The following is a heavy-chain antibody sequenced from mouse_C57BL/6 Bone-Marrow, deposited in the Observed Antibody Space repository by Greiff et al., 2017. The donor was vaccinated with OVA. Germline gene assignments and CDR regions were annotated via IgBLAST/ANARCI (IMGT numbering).Heavy chain of an antibody. J-gene: IGHJ1*03. CDR2: IRSKSNNYAT. CDR3: VRRDGDYWYFDV. D-gene: IGHD2-13*01. V-gene: IGHV10-1*01. Sequence: EVQLVESGGGLVQPKGSLKLLCAASGFSFNTYAMNWVRQAPGKGLEWVARIRSKSNNYATYYADSVKDRFTISRDDSESMLYLQMNNLKTEDTAMYYCVRRDGDYWYFDVWGTGTTVTVSS. CDR1: GFSFNTYA.